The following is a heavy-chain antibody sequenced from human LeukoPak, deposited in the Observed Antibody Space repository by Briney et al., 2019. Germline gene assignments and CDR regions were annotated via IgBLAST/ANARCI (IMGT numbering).Heavy chain of an antibody. CDR2: IYYSGST. CDR1: GDSISSRSYY. V-gene: IGHV4-39*07. J-gene: IGHJ4*02. CDR3: ARVEYSYGSECWGY. Sequence: PSETLSLTCTVSGDSISSRSYYWGWIRQPPGKGLEWIGSIYYSGSTYYNPSLKSRVTISVNTSKNQFSLKLSSVTAADTAVYYCARVEYSYGSECWGYWGQGTLVTVSS. D-gene: IGHD5-18*01.